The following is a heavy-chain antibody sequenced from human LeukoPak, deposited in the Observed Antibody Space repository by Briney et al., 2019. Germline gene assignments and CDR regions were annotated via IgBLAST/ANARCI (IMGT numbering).Heavy chain of an antibody. J-gene: IGHJ4*02. V-gene: IGHV4-39*01. CDR3: ARVSGSSGYYGFDY. Sequence: PSETLSLTCIVSGGSISTSAYYWGWIRQPPGEGLQWIGSIYYSGNTYYNSSLKSRVTISVDTSTSQFSLRLSSVTAAGTAVYYCARVSGSSGYYGFDYWGQGTLVTVSS. D-gene: IGHD3-22*01. CDR1: GGSISTSAYY. CDR2: IYYSGNT.